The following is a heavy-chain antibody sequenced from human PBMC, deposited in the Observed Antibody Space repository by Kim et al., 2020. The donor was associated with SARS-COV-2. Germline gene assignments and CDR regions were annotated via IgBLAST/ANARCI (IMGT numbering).Heavy chain of an antibody. J-gene: IGHJ4*02. Sequence: SFQGQVTISADKSISTAYLQWSSLKASDTAMYYCARAGHPHDYGDYYFDYWGQGTLVTVSS. V-gene: IGHV5-51*01. D-gene: IGHD4-17*01. CDR3: ARAGHPHDYGDYYFDY.